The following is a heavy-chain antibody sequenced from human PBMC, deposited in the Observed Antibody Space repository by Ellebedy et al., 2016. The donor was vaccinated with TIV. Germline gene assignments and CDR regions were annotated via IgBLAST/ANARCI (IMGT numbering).Heavy chain of an antibody. J-gene: IGHJ4*02. D-gene: IGHD3-10*01. CDR3: ARDSGSYYRFDE. V-gene: IGHV4-59*01. CDR2: IYYPRTT. CDR1: GGPMTSYY. Sequence: SETLSLXXTVSGGPMTSYYWTWIRQSPGKGLEWIGYIYYPRTTDYNPSLKSRATISIDTSKNQFSLKLTSVTAADTAVYYCARDSGSYYRFDEWGQGTLVTVSS.